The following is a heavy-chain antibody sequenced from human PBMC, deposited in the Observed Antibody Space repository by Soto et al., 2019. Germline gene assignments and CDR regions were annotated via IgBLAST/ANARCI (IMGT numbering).Heavy chain of an antibody. CDR1: GYTFTSYG. Sequence: QVQLVQSGAEVKKPGASVKVSCKASGYTFTSYGISWVRQAPGQGLEWMGWISAYNGNTNYAQKLQGRVIMTTDTTTSTAYMVLRRRRSDDTAVVYCAGAAPTYGGDWRLGYYYIDVGCRGTTITVAS. V-gene: IGHV1-18*01. CDR3: AGAAPTYGGDWRLGYYYIDV. J-gene: IGHJ6*03. D-gene: IGHD3-9*01. CDR2: ISAYNGNT.